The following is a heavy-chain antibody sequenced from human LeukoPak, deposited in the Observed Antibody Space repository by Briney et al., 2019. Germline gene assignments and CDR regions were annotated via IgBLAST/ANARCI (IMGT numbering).Heavy chain of an antibody. Sequence: GGSLRLSCAASRYTFSSYGMHWFRQAPGKGLEWVAVISYDGSNKYYADSVKGRFTISRDNSKNTLYLQMNSLRVEDTAIYYCARDPYNGAYSEGYHYYYMDVWGKGTTVTVSS. CDR3: ARDPYNGAYSEGYHYYYMDV. J-gene: IGHJ6*03. V-gene: IGHV3-30*03. D-gene: IGHD5-24*01. CDR2: ISYDGSNK. CDR1: RYTFSSYG.